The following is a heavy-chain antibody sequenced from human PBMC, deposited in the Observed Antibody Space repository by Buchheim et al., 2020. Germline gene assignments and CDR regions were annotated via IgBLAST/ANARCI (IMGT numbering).Heavy chain of an antibody. CDR3: AREGHNYAIDY. CDR2: IYYSGRT. V-gene: IGHV4-31*03. Sequence: QVQLQESGPGLVKPSQILSLTCTVSGGSITSGGYYWSWIRQLPGKGLEWIGYIYYSGRTYYNPSLKSRVTISLDTSKNQFSLELTSVTAADTAVYYCAREGHNYAIDYWGQGTL. CDR1: GGSITSGGYY. J-gene: IGHJ4*02. D-gene: IGHD5-18*01.